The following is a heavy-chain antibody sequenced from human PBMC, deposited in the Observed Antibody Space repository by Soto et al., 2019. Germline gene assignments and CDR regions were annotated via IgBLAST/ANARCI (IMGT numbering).Heavy chain of an antibody. CDR3: ARESGGYDSSTPYGLDV. V-gene: IGHV4-31*03. J-gene: IGHJ6*02. D-gene: IGHD6-25*01. CDR1: GGSISSVGHY. Sequence: PSATLSLTCSVSGGSISSVGHYWTWIRQQPGKGLEWIGYIYYSGSTDYNPSLKSRVTISVDRSKNQFSLNLSSVTAADTAIYYCARESGGYDSSTPYGLDVWGQGTTVTVSS. CDR2: IYYSGST.